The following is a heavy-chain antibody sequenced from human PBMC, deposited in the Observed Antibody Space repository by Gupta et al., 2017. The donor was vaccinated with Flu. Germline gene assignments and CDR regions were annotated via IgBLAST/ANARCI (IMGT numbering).Heavy chain of an antibody. J-gene: IGHJ1*01. D-gene: IGHD4-17*01. Sequence: EVQLLESGGDLAQPGGSLRLSCGASGFTFSAFGMRWVRQAPGKGLEWVSTISGGTTYYSDSVKGRFTISKDTSKNTLFLQMNSLRAEDTAVYYCVKDAGYGEYAHWGQGTLLTVSS. V-gene: IGHV3-23*01. CDR3: VKDAGYGEYAH. CDR2: ISGGTT. CDR1: GFTFSAFG.